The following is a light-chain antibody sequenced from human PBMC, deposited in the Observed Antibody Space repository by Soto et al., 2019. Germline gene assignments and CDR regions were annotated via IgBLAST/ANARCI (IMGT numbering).Light chain of an antibody. V-gene: IGKV3-15*01. CDR2: GAS. J-gene: IGKJ1*01. CDR3: QQYNNWPQT. Sequence: EIMMTQSPATLSVSPGERATLSCRASQSVSSNLAWYQQKPGQAPRLLICGASTRATGIPARFSGSGSGTEFTLTISSLQSEDFAVYYCQQYNNWPQTFGQGTKVDIK. CDR1: QSVSSN.